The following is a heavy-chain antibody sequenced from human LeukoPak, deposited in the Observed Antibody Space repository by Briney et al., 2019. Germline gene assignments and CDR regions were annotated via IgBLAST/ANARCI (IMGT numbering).Heavy chain of an antibody. CDR1: GGSISSYY. CDR3: ARGSSGYSYG. V-gene: IGHV4-59*01. Sequence: SETLSLTCTVSGGSISSYYWSWIRQPPGKGLEWIGDIYYSGSTNYNPSLKSRVTISIDTSKNQFSLKLTSVTAADTAVYYCARGSSGYSYGWSQGTLVTVSS. CDR2: IYYSGST. D-gene: IGHD5-18*01. J-gene: IGHJ4*02.